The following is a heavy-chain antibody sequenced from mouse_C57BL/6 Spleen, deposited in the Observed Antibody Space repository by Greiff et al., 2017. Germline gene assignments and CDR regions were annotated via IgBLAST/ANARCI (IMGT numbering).Heavy chain of an antibody. V-gene: IGHV1-22*01. Sequence: EVKLQESGPELVKPGASVKMSCKASGYTFTDYNMHWVKQSHGKSLEWIGYINPNNGGTSYNQKFKGKATLTVNKSSSTAYMELRSLTSEDSAVYYCARLSYSNYDYFDYWGQGTTLTVAS. CDR2: INPNNGGT. D-gene: IGHD2-5*01. CDR1: GYTFTDYN. CDR3: ARLSYSNYDYFDY. J-gene: IGHJ2*01.